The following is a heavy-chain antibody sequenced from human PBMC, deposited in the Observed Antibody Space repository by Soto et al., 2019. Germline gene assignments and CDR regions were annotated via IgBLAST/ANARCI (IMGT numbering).Heavy chain of an antibody. J-gene: IGHJ4*02. D-gene: IGHD3-22*01. V-gene: IGHV3-30-3*01. Sequence: GGSLRLSCAASGFTFSSYAIHWGRQAPGKGLEWVAVISYDGSNKYYADSVKGRFTISRDNSKNTLYLQMNSLRAEDTAVYYCARDRDGSGYLDYWGQGTLVTVSS. CDR1: GFTFSSYA. CDR3: ARDRDGSGYLDY. CDR2: ISYDGSNK.